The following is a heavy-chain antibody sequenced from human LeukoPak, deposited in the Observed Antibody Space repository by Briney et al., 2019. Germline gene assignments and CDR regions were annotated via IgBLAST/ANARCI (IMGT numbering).Heavy chain of an antibody. CDR1: EFTFNSYG. D-gene: IGHD3-10*01. J-gene: IGHJ3*02. CDR2: IFYSGGT. CDR3: AKYNGYGLVDI. V-gene: IGHV4-59*04. Sequence: PGGSLRLSCAASEFTFNSYGMSWVRQTPGKGLEWVGNIFYSGGTYYSPSLTSRVTISLDTSRNQFSLKLNSVTAADTAVYYCAKYNGYGLVDIWGQGTMVTVSS.